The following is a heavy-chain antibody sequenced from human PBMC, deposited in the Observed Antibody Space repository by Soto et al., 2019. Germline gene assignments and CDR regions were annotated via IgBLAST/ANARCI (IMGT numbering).Heavy chain of an antibody. D-gene: IGHD3-3*01. CDR2: IYYSGST. Sequence: SETLSLTCTVSGGSISNYYWSWIRQPAGQGLQFIGYIYYSGSTNYNPSLKSRVTISVDTSKNQFSLKLSSVTAADTAVYYCARGLGYETLYWGQGILVTVSS. CDR3: ARGLGYETLY. CDR1: GGSISNYY. V-gene: IGHV4-59*01. J-gene: IGHJ4*02.